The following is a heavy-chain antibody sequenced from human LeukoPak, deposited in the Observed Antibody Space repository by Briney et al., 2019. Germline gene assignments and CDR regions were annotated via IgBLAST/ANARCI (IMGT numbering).Heavy chain of an antibody. CDR1: GYTFTGYY. CDR2: INPNSGGT. D-gene: IGHD5-12*01. J-gene: IGHJ4*02. CDR3: ARVEVVATIPFDY. Sequence: ASVKVSCKASGYTFTGYYMHWVRQAPGQGLEWMGWINPNSGGTNYAQKFQGRATMTRDTSISTAYMELSRLRSDDTAVCYCARVEVVATIPFDYWGQGTLVTVSS. V-gene: IGHV1-2*02.